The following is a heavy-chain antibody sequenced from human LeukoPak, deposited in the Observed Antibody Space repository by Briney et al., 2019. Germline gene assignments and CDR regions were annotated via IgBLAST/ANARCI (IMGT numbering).Heavy chain of an antibody. Sequence: ASVKVSCKASGYTFTSYYMHWVRQAPGQGLEWMGRINPSGGSTSHAQKFQGRVTMTSDTSTNTVYMELSSLRSEDTAVYYCARSLSTVDFDYWGQGTLVTVSS. J-gene: IGHJ4*02. CDR1: GYTFTSYY. V-gene: IGHV1-46*03. CDR3: ARSLSTVDFDY. D-gene: IGHD4-11*01. CDR2: INPSGGST.